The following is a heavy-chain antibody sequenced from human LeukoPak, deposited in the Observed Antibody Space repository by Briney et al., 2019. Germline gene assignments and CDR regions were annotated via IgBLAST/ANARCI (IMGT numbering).Heavy chain of an antibody. CDR3: ARWKGGDNWFDP. Sequence: HGESLKISCEGSGYSFTTYWIGWVRQMSGKGLEWMGIIYPGDSDTRYSPSFQGQVTISADKSISTAYLQWSSLKASDTAMYYCARWKGGDNWFDPWGQGTLVTASS. V-gene: IGHV5-51*01. CDR1: GYSFTTYW. D-gene: IGHD1-1*01. CDR2: IYPGDSDT. J-gene: IGHJ5*02.